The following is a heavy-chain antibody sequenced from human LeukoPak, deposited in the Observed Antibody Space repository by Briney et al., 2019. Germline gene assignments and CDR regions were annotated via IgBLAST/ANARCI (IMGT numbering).Heavy chain of an antibody. CDR1: GFTFSNYW. J-gene: IGHJ5*02. V-gene: IGHV3-74*01. D-gene: IGHD3-3*01. CDR3: ARDAPKVLRFLEWLPSNWFDP. Sequence: GGSLRLSCAASGFTFSNYWMHWVRQAPGKGLVWVSRINSDGINTSYADSVKGRFTISRDNAKNTLNLQMNSLRAEDTAVYYCARDAPKVLRFLEWLPSNWFDPWGQGTLVTVSS. CDR2: INSDGINT.